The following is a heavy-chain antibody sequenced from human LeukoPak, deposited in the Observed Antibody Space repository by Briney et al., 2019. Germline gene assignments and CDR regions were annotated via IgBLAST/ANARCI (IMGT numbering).Heavy chain of an antibody. CDR1: GGTFSSYA. Sequence: GASEKVSCKASGGTFSSYAIRWVRQAPGQGLEWTGGIIPIFGTANYAQKFQGRVTITADESTSTAYMELSSLRSEDTAVYYCASSVRIVVAVFDYWGQGTLVTVSS. CDR2: IIPIFGTA. CDR3: ASSVRIVVAVFDY. D-gene: IGHD3-22*01. J-gene: IGHJ4*02. V-gene: IGHV1-69*13.